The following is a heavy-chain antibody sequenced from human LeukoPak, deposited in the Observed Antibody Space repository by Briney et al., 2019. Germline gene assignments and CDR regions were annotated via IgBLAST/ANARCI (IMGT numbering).Heavy chain of an antibody. CDR3: ARGLGGYQPLNWFDP. J-gene: IGHJ5*02. Sequence: ASVKVSCKASGYTFTSYDINWVRQATGQGLEWMGWMNPNSGNTGYAQKFQGRVTMTRNTSISTAYMELSSLRSAGTAVYYCARGLGGYQPLNWFDPWGQGTLVTVSS. D-gene: IGHD5-12*01. CDR2: MNPNSGNT. V-gene: IGHV1-8*01. CDR1: GYTFTSYD.